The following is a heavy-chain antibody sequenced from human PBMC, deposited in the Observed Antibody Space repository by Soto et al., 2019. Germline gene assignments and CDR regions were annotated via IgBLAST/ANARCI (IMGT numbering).Heavy chain of an antibody. Sequence: GGSLRLSCAASGFTFSSYAMSWVRQAPGKGLEWVSATSGSGGSTYYADSVKGRFTISRDNSKNTLYLQMNSLRAEDTAVYYCAKEENYYGSGSYYTPLSYYGMDVWGQGTTVTVSS. CDR2: TSGSGGST. J-gene: IGHJ6*02. CDR3: AKEENYYGSGSYYTPLSYYGMDV. V-gene: IGHV3-23*01. D-gene: IGHD3-10*01. CDR1: GFTFSSYA.